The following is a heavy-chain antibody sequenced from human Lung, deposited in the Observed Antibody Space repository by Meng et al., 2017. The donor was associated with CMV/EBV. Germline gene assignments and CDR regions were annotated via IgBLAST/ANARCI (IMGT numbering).Heavy chain of an antibody. CDR2: ISFSSCII. Sequence: GESLKISCEASGFTFRSYNMNWVRQGPGKGLEWVSYISFSSCIIHSADSVKGRFTIYRDNARDSLKLQMNSLRAEDTAVYFCPGYTSSSYGMGVWGQGTTVTVSS. CDR1: GFTFRSYN. V-gene: IGHV3-48*04. J-gene: IGHJ6*02. D-gene: IGHD3-16*02. CDR3: PGYTSSSYGMGV.